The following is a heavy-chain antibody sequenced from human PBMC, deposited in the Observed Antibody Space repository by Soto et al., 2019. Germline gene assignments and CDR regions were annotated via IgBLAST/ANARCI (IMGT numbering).Heavy chain of an antibody. CDR2: IIPIFGTA. CDR3: ARTRTMRPFRALLADPCDAFDI. Sequence: QVQLVQSGAEVKKPGSSVKVSCKASGGTFSSYAISWVRQAPGQGLEWMGGIIPIFGTANYAQKFQGRVTITADESTSTAYMELSSLRSEDTAVYYCARTRTMRPFRALLADPCDAFDIWGQGTMVTVSS. V-gene: IGHV1-69*01. J-gene: IGHJ3*02. CDR1: GGTFSSYA. D-gene: IGHD3-22*01.